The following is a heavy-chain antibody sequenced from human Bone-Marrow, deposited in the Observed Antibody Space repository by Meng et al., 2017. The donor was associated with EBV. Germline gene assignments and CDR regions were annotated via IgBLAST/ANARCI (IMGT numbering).Heavy chain of an antibody. V-gene: IGHV4-4*02. CDR2: IYQSVRT. CDR1: GGAITSSNW. Sequence: VRLAGSRTVLGKPAGTLSLTCVRSGGAITSSNWVMWVRQPPGKEREWIGEIYQSVRTNYNPSLKSRVTISVDKSKNQLSLNLSSVTAADTAVYYCTRDLRETSRTFPFDYWGQGTLVTVSS. J-gene: IGHJ4*02. CDR3: TRDLRETSRTFPFDY. D-gene: IGHD5-24*01.